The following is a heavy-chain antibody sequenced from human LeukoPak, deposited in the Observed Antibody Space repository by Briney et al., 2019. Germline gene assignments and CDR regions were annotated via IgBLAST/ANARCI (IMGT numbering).Heavy chain of an antibody. D-gene: IGHD3-10*01. CDR3: ARAGSGSYAN. CDR1: GFTFSSYL. Sequence: GGSLRLSCAASGFTFSSYLMSWVRQAPGKGLEWVANIKQDGSEEYYVDSVKGRFTISRDNAKNSLYLQMNSLRAEDTAVYYCARAGSGSYANWGQGTLVTVSS. V-gene: IGHV3-7*01. CDR2: IKQDGSEE. J-gene: IGHJ4*02.